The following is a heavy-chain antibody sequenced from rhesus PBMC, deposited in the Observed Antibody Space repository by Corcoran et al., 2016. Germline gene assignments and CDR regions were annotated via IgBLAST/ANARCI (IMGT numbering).Heavy chain of an antibody. J-gene: IGHJ4*01. Sequence: EVQLVESGGGLVQPGGSLRLSCAASGFTFSSYDMSWFRQAPGKGLEWVSYISSTGKTINYADSVKVRFTISRDNAKNSLSLQMSSLRAEDTAVYYCTRASIAAAGTFDDWGQGVLVTVSS. CDR2: ISSTGKTI. V-gene: IGHV3-136*01. CDR1: GFTFSSYD. D-gene: IGHD6-31*01. CDR3: TRASIAAAGTFDD.